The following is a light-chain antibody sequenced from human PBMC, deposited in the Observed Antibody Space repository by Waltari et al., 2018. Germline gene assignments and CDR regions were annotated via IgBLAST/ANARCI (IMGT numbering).Light chain of an antibody. CDR1: SGSVSTTSS. CDR2: KAN. Sequence: QTVVTQEPSLSVSTGGTVTLTCALSSGSVSTTSSPTWYQQTPGQAPRTLVYKANARSSGVPDRFSGSILGNTAALTITGAQADDESDYYCALYMGSGIWVFGGGTRLTVL. CDR3: ALYMGSGIWV. V-gene: IGLV8-61*01. J-gene: IGLJ3*02.